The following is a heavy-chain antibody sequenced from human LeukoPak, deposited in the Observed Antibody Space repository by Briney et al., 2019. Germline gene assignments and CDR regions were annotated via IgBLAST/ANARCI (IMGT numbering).Heavy chain of an antibody. J-gene: IGHJ4*02. CDR1: GYTFTSYY. V-gene: IGHV1-46*01. Sequence: ASVKVSCKSSGYTFTSYYMRWVRQAPGQGLEWMGIINPSGGSTSYAQKFQGRVTMTRDTSTSTVYMELSSLRSEDTAVYYCAREGGDYVYYFDYWGQGTLVTVSS. D-gene: IGHD4-17*01. CDR3: AREGGDYVYYFDY. CDR2: INPSGGST.